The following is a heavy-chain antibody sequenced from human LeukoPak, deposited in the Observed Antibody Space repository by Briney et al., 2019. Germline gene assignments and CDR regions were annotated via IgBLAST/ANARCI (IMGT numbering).Heavy chain of an antibody. J-gene: IGHJ4*02. CDR2: ISGSGGST. D-gene: IGHD3-22*01. CDR1: GFTFSSYA. CDR3: TRPARISMIVGDLGYFHY. Sequence: GGSLRLSCAASGFTFSSYAMSWVRQAPGKGLEWVSAISGSGGSTYYADSVKGRFTISRDNSKNTLYLQMNSLKTEDTAMYYCTRPARISMIVGDLGYFHYWGQGTLVTVSS. V-gene: IGHV3-23*01.